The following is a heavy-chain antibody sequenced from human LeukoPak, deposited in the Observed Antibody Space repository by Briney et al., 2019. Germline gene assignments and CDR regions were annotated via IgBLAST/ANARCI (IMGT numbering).Heavy chain of an antibody. CDR2: IRSKANRYAT. D-gene: IGHD2-15*01. J-gene: IGHJ6*02. V-gene: IGHV3-73*01. Sequence: GGSLRLSCAASGFTFSGSAMHWVRQASGKGLEWVGRIRSKANRYATAYAASVKGRFTISRDDSKNTAYLQMNSLKTEDTAVYYCTSGVPVVVVAATREIYYYYGMDVWGQGTTVTVSS. CDR3: TSGVPVVVVAATREIYYYYGMDV. CDR1: GFTFSGSA.